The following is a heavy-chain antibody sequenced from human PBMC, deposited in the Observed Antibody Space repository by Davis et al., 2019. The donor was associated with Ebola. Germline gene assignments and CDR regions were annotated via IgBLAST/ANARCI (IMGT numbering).Heavy chain of an antibody. CDR1: GGSISSGGYY. Sequence: SETLSLTCTVSGGSISSGGYYWSWIRQHPGKGLEWIGYIYYSGSTYYNPSLKSRVTISVDTSKNQFSLKLSSVTAADTAVYYCAREGSYDILTGYYRRIDYWGQGTLVTVSS. CDR3: AREGSYDILTGYYRRIDY. J-gene: IGHJ4*02. V-gene: IGHV4-31*03. D-gene: IGHD3-9*01. CDR2: IYYSGST.